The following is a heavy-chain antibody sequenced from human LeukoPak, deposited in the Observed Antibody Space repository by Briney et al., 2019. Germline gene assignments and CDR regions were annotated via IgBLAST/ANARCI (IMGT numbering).Heavy chain of an antibody. D-gene: IGHD6-19*01. CDR1: GYTFTGYY. CDR3: ARGTLTQWLVRGFNY. CDR2: INPNSGGT. V-gene: IGHV1-2*02. Sequence: ASVKVSCKASGYTFTGYYMHWVRQAPGQGLEWVGWINPNSGGTNYAQKFQGRVTMTRDTSISTAYMELSRLRSDDTAVYYCARGTLTQWLVRGFNYWGQGTLVTVSS. J-gene: IGHJ4*02.